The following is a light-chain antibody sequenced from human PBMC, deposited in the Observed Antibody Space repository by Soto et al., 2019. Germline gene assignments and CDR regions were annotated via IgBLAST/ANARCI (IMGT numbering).Light chain of an antibody. CDR3: QYYGSSPRT. J-gene: IGKJ1*01. V-gene: IGKV3-20*01. Sequence: EIVMTQSPATLSVSPGERATLSFRASQSVSSDLAWYHQKPGQAPRLLIYGTSNRATGIPDRFSGSGSGPDFSLIISRLEPEDFAVYYCQYYGSSPRTFGQGTKVDIK. CDR2: GTS. CDR1: QSVSSD.